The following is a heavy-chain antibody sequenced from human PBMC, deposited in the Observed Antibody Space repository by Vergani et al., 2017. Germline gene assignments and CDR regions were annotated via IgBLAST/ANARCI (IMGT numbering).Heavy chain of an antibody. D-gene: IGHD3-10*01. CDR1: GFTFSSYA. CDR2: ISYDGSNK. V-gene: IGHV3-30*04. Sequence: QVQLVESGGGVVQPGRSLRLSCAASGFTFSSYAMHRVRQAPGKGLEWVAVISYDGSNKYYADSVKGRFTISRDNSKNTLYLQMNSLRAEDTAVYYCARVSDGSGEWDYWGQGTLVTVSS. J-gene: IGHJ4*02. CDR3: ARVSDGSGEWDY.